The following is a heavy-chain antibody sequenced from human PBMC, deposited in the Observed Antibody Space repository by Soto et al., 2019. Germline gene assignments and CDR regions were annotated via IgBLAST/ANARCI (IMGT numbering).Heavy chain of an antibody. CDR3: AKVHIAEAAYLDC. V-gene: IGHV3-23*01. CDR1: GSSINSSGYY. J-gene: IGHJ4*02. CDR2: VSGRGGNT. Sequence: QASETLSLTCTVSGSSINSSGYYWGWIRQPPGKGLEWVSGVSGRGGNTYYTESVEGRFTISRDNFMNMLFLEMNSLRAEDTAVYYCAKVHIAEAAYLDCWGQGTLVTVSS. D-gene: IGHD6-19*01.